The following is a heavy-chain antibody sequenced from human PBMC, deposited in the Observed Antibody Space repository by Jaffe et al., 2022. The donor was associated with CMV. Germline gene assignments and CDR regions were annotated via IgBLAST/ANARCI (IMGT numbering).Heavy chain of an antibody. Sequence: QVQLQQWGAGLLKPSETLSLTCAVYGGSFSGYYWSWIRQPPGKGLEWIGEINHSGSTNYNPSLKSRVTISVDTSKNQFSLKLSSVTAADTAVYYCARGLWFGELLAPFVGWFDPWGQGTLVTVSS. CDR2: INHSGST. V-gene: IGHV4-34*01. CDR3: ARGLWFGELLAPFVGWFDP. D-gene: IGHD3-10*01. J-gene: IGHJ5*02. CDR1: GGSFSGYY.